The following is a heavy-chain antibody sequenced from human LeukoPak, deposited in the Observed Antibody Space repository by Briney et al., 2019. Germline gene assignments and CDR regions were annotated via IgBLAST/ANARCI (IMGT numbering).Heavy chain of an antibody. J-gene: IGHJ4*02. CDR2: INQDGREK. Sequence: PGGSLRLSCAASGFTFSSYWINWVRQAPGKGMEWVAKINQDGREKYFVHSVKGRFTISRDNAKNSLFLQMNSLRAEGTAVYYCSSNHDFGDYWHYWGQGTLVTVSS. CDR1: GFTFSSYW. V-gene: IGHV3-7*01. D-gene: IGHD4-17*01. CDR3: SSNHDFGDYWHY.